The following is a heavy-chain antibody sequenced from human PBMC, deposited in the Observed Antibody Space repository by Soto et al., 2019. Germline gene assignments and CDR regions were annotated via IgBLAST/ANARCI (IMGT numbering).Heavy chain of an antibody. J-gene: IGHJ4*02. D-gene: IGHD3-10*01. CDR2: IKQDGSEK. CDR1: GFTFSSYW. V-gene: IGHV3-7*05. CDR3: ARTMVRGVIIIQFFDY. Sequence: GGSLRLSCAASGFTFSSYWMSWVRQAPGKGLEWVANIKQDGSEKYYVDSVKGRFTISRDNAKNSLYLQMNSLRAEDTAVYYCARTMVRGVIIIQFFDYWGQGTLVTVSS.